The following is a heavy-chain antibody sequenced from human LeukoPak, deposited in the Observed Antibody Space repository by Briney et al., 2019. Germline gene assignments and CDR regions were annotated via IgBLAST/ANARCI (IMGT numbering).Heavy chain of an antibody. Sequence: GGSLRLSCAASGFIFRNYWMSWVRQAPVKGLEWVANIKQDGSEKYYVDSVKGRFTVSRDNAKNSVYLQMNSVRAEDTAVYYWASLYGMDVWGQGTTVTVSS. CDR1: GFIFRNYW. CDR3: ASLYGMDV. CDR2: IKQDGSEK. J-gene: IGHJ6*02. V-gene: IGHV3-7*01.